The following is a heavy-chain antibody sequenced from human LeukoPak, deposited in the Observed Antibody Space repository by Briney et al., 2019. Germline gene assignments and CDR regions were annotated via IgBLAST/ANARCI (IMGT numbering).Heavy chain of an antibody. CDR2: INHSGST. CDR3: ATHGGWHFDD. D-gene: IGHD3-16*01. J-gene: IGHJ4*02. Sequence: PSETLSLTCAVYGGSFSGYWSWIRQPPGKGLEWIGQINHSGSTMYNPSIQSRVTISVDTSKKQLSLNLSSVTAADTAVYYCATHGGWHFDDWGQGRLVTVSS. V-gene: IGHV4-34*01. CDR1: GGSFSGY.